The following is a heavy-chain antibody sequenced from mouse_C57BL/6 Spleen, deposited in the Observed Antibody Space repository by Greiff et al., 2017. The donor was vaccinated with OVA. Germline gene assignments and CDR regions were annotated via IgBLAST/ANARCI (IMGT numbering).Heavy chain of an antibody. Sequence: VQLQESGAELVRPGASVTLSCKASGYTFTDYEMHWVKQTPVHGLEWIGAIDPETGGTAYNQKFKGKAILTADKSSSTAYMELRSLTSEDSAVYYCTRATITKMDYWGQGTSVTVSS. CDR2: IDPETGGT. J-gene: IGHJ4*01. D-gene: IGHD1-1*01. V-gene: IGHV1-15*01. CDR1: GYTFTDYE. CDR3: TRATITKMDY.